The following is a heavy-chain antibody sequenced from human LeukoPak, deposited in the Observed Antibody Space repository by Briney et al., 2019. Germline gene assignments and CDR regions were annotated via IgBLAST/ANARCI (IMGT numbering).Heavy chain of an antibody. Sequence: PGGSLRLSCAASGFTFSSYAMSWVRQVPGKGLEWVSTITGSGGNTYYADSVKGRFTISRDNSKNTLYLQMNSPRAEDTAIYYCAKESPVAATGRSWFDPWGQGTLVTVSS. V-gene: IGHV3-23*01. D-gene: IGHD6-13*01. CDR2: ITGSGGNT. CDR1: GFTFSSYA. J-gene: IGHJ5*02. CDR3: AKESPVAATGRSWFDP.